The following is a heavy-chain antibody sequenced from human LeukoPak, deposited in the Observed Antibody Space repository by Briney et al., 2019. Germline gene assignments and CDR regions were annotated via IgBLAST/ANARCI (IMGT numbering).Heavy chain of an antibody. CDR1: GFTFSSYG. V-gene: IGHV3-30*18. D-gene: IGHD2-2*01. CDR2: ISYDGSNK. Sequence: GGSLRLSCAASGFTFSSYGMHWVRQAPAKGLEWVAVISYDGSNKYYADSVKGRFTISRDNSKNTLYLQMNSLRADDTAVYYCAKLWGTQYCSSTSCYFDYWGQGTLVTVSS. J-gene: IGHJ4*02. CDR3: AKLWGTQYCSSTSCYFDY.